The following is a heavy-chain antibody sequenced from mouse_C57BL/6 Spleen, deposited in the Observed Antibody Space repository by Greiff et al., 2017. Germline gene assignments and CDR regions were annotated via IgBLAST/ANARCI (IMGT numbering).Heavy chain of an antibody. CDR2: ISSGGSYT. D-gene: IGHD2-10*01. CDR1: GFTFSSYG. J-gene: IGHJ2*01. Sequence: EVKLVESGGDLVKPGGSLKLSCAASGFTFSSYGMSWVRQTPDKRLEWVATISSGGSYTYYPDSVKGRFTISRDNAKNTLYLQMSSLKSEDTAMYYCARHPSYGNYYLDYWGQGTTLTVSS. CDR3: ARHPSYGNYYLDY. V-gene: IGHV5-6*01.